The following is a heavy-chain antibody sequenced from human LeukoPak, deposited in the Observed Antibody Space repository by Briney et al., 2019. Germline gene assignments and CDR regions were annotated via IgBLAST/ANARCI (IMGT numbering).Heavy chain of an antibody. D-gene: IGHD3-10*01. Sequence: GESLQISCKGSGYSFTTYWIGWVRQMPGKGLEWMGIIYLGDSDIRYSPSFQGQVTISADKSISTAYLQWSSLKASDTAMYYCARVGRVGSYYYGMDVWGQGTTVTVSS. J-gene: IGHJ6*02. CDR1: GYSFTTYW. CDR3: ARVGRVGSYYYGMDV. CDR2: IYLGDSDI. V-gene: IGHV5-51*01.